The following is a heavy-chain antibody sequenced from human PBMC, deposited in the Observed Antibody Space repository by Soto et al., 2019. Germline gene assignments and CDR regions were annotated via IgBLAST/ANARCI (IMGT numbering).Heavy chain of an antibody. CDR2: IWYDGSNK. V-gene: IGHV3-33*01. J-gene: IGHJ2*01. D-gene: IGHD5-12*01. Sequence: QVQLVESGGGVVQPGRSLRLSYAASGFTFSSYGMHWVRQAPGKGLEWVAVIWYDGSNKYYADSVKGRFTISRDNSKNTLYLQMNSLRAEDTAVYYCARPKGMVATRGYFDLWGRGTLVTVSS. CDR1: GFTFSSYG. CDR3: ARPKGMVATRGYFDL.